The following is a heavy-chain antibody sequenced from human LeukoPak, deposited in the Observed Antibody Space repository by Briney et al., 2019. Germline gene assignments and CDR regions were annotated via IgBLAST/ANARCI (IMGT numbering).Heavy chain of an antibody. J-gene: IGHJ4*02. D-gene: IGHD5-18*01. V-gene: IGHV4-4*07. CDR2: IYTTEKT. CDR3: ARGFLRYSYGPFDY. CDR1: GGSISSYY. Sequence: SETLSLTCTVSGGSISSYYWGRIRQPAGKGLEWIGRIYTTEKTNYNPSLKSRVTISLDTSKNQFSLKLSSVTAADTAVYYCARGFLRYSYGPFDYWGQGTLVTVSS.